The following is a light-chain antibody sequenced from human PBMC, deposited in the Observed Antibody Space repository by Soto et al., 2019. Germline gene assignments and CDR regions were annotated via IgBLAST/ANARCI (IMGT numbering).Light chain of an antibody. V-gene: IGKV3-20*01. CDR3: QQYGSSLTWT. CDR2: GAS. J-gene: IGKJ1*01. Sequence: EIVFTQSPGNLSLSPGERATLSCRASQSVSSRYLAWYQQKPGQAPRLIIYGASSRANGIPVRCSGSGSGTDLTLTISSLEPQDFAVYYCQQYGSSLTWTFGQGTKVDIK. CDR1: QSVSSRY.